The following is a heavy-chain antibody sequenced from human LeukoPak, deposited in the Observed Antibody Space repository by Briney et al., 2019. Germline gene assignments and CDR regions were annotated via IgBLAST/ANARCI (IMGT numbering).Heavy chain of an antibody. CDR3: AREVYDGVLDY. Sequence: GGSLRLSCAASGFTFSSYWMSWVRQAPGKGLEWVANIKQDGSEKYYVDSVKGRFTISRDNAKNSLYLQMDSLRAEDTAVYYCAREVYDGVLDYWGQGTLVTVSS. V-gene: IGHV3-7*01. J-gene: IGHJ4*02. CDR2: IKQDGSEK. D-gene: IGHD3-3*01. CDR1: GFTFSSYW.